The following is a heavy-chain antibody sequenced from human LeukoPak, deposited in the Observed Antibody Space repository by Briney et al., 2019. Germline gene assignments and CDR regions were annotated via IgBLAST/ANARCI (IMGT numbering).Heavy chain of an antibody. V-gene: IGHV4-34*01. CDR3: ARVGRWLPIDY. CDR1: GGSFSGYY. J-gene: IGHJ4*02. Sequence: SETLSLTCAVYGGSFSGYYWSCIRQPPGKGLEWIGEINHSGSTNYNPSLKSRVTISVDTSKNQFSLKLSSVTAADTAVYYCARVGRWLPIDYWGQGTLVTVSS. D-gene: IGHD5-24*01. CDR2: INHSGST.